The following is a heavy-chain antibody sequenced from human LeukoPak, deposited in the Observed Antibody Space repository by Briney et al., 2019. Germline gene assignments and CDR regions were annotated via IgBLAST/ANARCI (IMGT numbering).Heavy chain of an antibody. V-gene: IGHV3-30*03. CDR2: ISYDGSNK. J-gene: IGHJ4*02. CDR1: GFTFSSYG. D-gene: IGHD6-13*01. Sequence: GGSLRLSCAASGFTFSSYGMHWVRQAPGKGLEWVAVISYDGSNKYYADSVKGRFTISRDNSKNTLYLQMNSLRAEDTAVYYCARDAGIAAAIDYWGQGTLVTVSS. CDR3: ARDAGIAAAIDY.